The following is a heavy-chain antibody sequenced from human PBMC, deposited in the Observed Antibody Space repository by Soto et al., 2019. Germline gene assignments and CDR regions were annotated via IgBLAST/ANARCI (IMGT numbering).Heavy chain of an antibody. CDR3: ATPTPYYDSSGYYYGLDY. CDR2: IIPIFGTA. CDR1: GGTFSSYA. D-gene: IGHD3-22*01. Sequence: ASVKVSCKASGGTFSSYAINWVRQAPGQGLEWMGGIIPIFGTANYAQKFQGRVTITADESTSTAYMGLSSLRSEDTAVYYCATPTPYYDSSGYYYGLDYWGQGTLVTVSS. J-gene: IGHJ4*02. V-gene: IGHV1-69*13.